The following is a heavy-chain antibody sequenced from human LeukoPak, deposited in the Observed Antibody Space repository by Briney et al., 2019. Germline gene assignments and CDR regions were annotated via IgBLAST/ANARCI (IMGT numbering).Heavy chain of an antibody. D-gene: IGHD5-18*01. J-gene: IGHJ4*02. CDR1: GGTFSSYA. CDR3: AIGDNVDTAMVTCAY. Sequence: SVKVSCKSSGGTFSSYAISWVRQAPGQGLEWMGGIIPIFGTANYAQKFQGRVTITADKSTSTAYMELSSLRSEDTAVYHCAIGDNVDTAMVTCAYWGQGTLVTVSS. CDR2: IIPIFGTA. V-gene: IGHV1-69*06.